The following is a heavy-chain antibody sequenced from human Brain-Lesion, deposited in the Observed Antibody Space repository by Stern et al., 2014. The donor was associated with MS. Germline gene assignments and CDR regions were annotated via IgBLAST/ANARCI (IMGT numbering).Heavy chain of an antibody. Sequence: VQLVESGPGLVKPSETLSLTCTVSGGSITSSSYYWGWIRQPPGRGLEYIGTVYYTGSTFYDPSLKSRVTISVDTSTHQVALKLPSVTAADTAVYYCVRPDIMGTIWNWGQGTLVTVSS. J-gene: IGHJ4*02. D-gene: IGHD1-26*01. CDR3: VRPDIMGTIWN. CDR2: VYYTGST. CDR1: GGSITSSSYY. V-gene: IGHV4-39*01.